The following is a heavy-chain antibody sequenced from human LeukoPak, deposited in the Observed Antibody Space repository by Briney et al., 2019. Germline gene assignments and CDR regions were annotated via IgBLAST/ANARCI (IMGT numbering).Heavy chain of an antibody. Sequence: GGSLRLSCAASGFTFSNYGMNWVRQAPGKGLEWVSAISGSGGSTYYADSVKGRFTISRDNSKNTLYLQMNSLRAEDTAVYYCAKHLGFGELIDYWGQGTLVTVSS. D-gene: IGHD3-10*01. CDR2: ISGSGGST. J-gene: IGHJ4*02. V-gene: IGHV3-23*01. CDR3: AKHLGFGELIDY. CDR1: GFTFSNYG.